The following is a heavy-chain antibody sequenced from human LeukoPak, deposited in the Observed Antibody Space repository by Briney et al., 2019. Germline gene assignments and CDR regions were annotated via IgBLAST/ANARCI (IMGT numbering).Heavy chain of an antibody. CDR2: ISGSGGST. D-gene: IGHD3-22*01. V-gene: IGHV3-23*01. Sequence: GGSLRLSCAASGFTFSSYAMSWVRQAPGKGLEWVSAISGSGGSTYYADSVKGRFTISRDNSKNTLYLQMNSLRAEDTAVYYCARRRYYYDSSGRATYYYMDVWGKGTTVTVSS. CDR3: ARRRYYYDSSGRATYYYMDV. J-gene: IGHJ6*03. CDR1: GFTFSSYA.